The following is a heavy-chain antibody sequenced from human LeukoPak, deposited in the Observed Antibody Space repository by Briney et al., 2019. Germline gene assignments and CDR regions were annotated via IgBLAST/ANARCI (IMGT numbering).Heavy chain of an antibody. D-gene: IGHD3-22*01. V-gene: IGHV1-24*01. CDR2: YDPEDGET. CDR3: ATDYYYDSSGSYYTVDY. Sequence: ASVKVSCKVSGYTLTELSMHWVRQAPGKGLEWMGGYDPEDGETFYAQKFQGRVTMTEDTSTDTAYMELSSLRSEDTAVYYCATDYYYDSSGSYYTVDYWGQGTLVTVSS. CDR1: GYTLTELS. J-gene: IGHJ4*02.